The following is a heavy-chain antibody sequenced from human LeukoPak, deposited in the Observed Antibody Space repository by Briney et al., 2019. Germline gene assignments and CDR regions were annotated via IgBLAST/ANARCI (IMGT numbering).Heavy chain of an antibody. CDR2: IYTGGST. Sequence: YPSETLSLTCTVSGGSISNGSYYWSWIRQPAGKGLEWIGRIYTGGSTNYNPSLKSRVTISVDTSKNQFSLQLTSVTAADTAVYYCARDSVIVVPTAVYLPFDIWGQGTMVTVSS. D-gene: IGHD2-15*01. J-gene: IGHJ3*02. CDR3: ARDSVIVVPTAVYLPFDI. CDR1: GGSISNGSYY. V-gene: IGHV4-61*02.